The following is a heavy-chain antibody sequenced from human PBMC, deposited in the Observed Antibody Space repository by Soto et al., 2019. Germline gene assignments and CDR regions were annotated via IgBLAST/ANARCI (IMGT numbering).Heavy chain of an antibody. Sequence: QVQLVESGGGVVQPGKSLRLSCAASGLTLITYGRHWVCQAPGKGLEWVAVISNDGSKKHYADSVKGRFTISRDDSENTVYLQMNSLRPDDTAVYYCAKSSRSYYYYYGMDVWGQGTTVTVSS. J-gene: IGHJ6*02. CDR2: ISNDGSKK. D-gene: IGHD6-6*01. V-gene: IGHV3-30*18. CDR1: GLTLITYG. CDR3: AKSSRSYYYYYGMDV.